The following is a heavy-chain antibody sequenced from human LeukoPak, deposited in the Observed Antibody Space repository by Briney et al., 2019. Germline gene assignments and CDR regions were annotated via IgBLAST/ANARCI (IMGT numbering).Heavy chain of an antibody. CDR1: GGSISCGDYY. D-gene: IGHD3-9*01. V-gene: IGHV4-30-4*01. Sequence: PSQTLSLTCTVSGGSISCGDYYWSWIRQPPGTGLEWIGYIYYSGSTYYNPSLKSRVTISVDTSKNQFSLKLSSVTAADTAVYYCAREGFHYDILTGYYRVRAFDIWGQGTMVTVSS. J-gene: IGHJ3*02. CDR3: AREGFHYDILTGYYRVRAFDI. CDR2: IYYSGST.